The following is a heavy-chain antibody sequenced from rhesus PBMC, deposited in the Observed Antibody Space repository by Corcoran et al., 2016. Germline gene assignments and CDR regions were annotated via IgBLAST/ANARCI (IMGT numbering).Heavy chain of an antibody. V-gene: IGHV4-76*01. CDR3: ARGGRREWYFDL. CDR2: IYGCSGST. J-gene: IGHJ2*01. D-gene: IGHD1-44*01. Sequence: QVQLQESGPGVVKSSDTLSLTCAVSGYSLSSGYDWSWIRQPPGKGLEWIGYIYGCSGSTNYNPSLKNRVTISTDTSKNQFSLKLSSVTTADTAVYYCARGGRREWYFDLWGPGTPITISS. CDR1: GYSLSSGYD.